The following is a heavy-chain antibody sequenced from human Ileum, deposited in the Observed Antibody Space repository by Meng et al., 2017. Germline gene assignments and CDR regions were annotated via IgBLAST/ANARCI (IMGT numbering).Heavy chain of an antibody. D-gene: IGHD3-16*01. CDR1: GFPFSTYW. CDR3: AKGGHLDD. Sequence: GGSLRLSCAASGFPFSTYWMSWVRQAPGKGLEWVANINGDGSAKYYVDSVKGRFTVSRDNAKSSLYLQMNSLRAEDTAVYYCAKGGHLDDWGQGTPVTVSS. CDR2: INGDGSAK. V-gene: IGHV3-7*01. J-gene: IGHJ4*02.